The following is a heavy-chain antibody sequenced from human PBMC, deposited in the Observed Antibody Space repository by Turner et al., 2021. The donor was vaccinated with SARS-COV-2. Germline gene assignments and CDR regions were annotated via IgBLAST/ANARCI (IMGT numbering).Heavy chain of an antibody. CDR3: ARDVEAGTSTVTVFDY. Sequence: VQLVETGGGVVQPGRCLRLPGAASGFTFSSYAMHWVRPAPGRGLGWVAVISYDGSNKYYADSVKGRFTISRDNSKNTLYLQMNSLRAEDTAVYYCARDVEAGTSTVTVFDYWGQGTLVTVSS. D-gene: IGHD4-17*01. CDR2: ISYDGSNK. CDR1: GFTFSSYA. V-gene: IGHV3-30*04. J-gene: IGHJ4*02.